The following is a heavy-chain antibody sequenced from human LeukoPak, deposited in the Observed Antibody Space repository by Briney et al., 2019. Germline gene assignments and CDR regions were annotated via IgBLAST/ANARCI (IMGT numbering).Heavy chain of an antibody. CDR3: AKDRVDYGGNSDY. V-gene: IGHV3-23*01. CDR2: ISGSGGST. Sequence: GGSLRLSCAASGFTFSSYAMSWVRQAPGKGLEWVSAISGSGGSTYYADSVKGRFTISRHNSKNTLYLQMNSLRAEDTAVYYCAKDRVDYGGNSDYWGQGTLVTVSS. J-gene: IGHJ4*02. D-gene: IGHD4-23*01. CDR1: GFTFSSYA.